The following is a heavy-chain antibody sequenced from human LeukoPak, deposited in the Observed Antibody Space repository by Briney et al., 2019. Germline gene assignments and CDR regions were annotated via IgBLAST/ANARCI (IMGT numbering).Heavy chain of an antibody. V-gene: IGHV3-7*01. CDR2: ITQDGSEK. Sequence: GGSLRLSCAASGFTFSNYAMSWVRQAPGKGLEWVAKITQDGSEKYYMDSVKGRFIISRDNGKNSLYLQMNSLRVEDTAVYYCARDWRQDNAFDLWGQGTMVTVSS. J-gene: IGHJ3*01. CDR1: GFTFSNYA. CDR3: ARDWRQDNAFDL. D-gene: IGHD2-15*01.